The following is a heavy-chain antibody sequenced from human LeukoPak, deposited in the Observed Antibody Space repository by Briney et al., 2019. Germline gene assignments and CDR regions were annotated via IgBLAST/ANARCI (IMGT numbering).Heavy chain of an antibody. Sequence: PSETLSLTCTVSGGSISTYYWSWIRQPPGKGLEYNGYVYHSGSTNYNPSLKSRVTISVDTSKNQFSLKLSSVTAADTAVYYCASGGYCGSTSCYPNWFDPWGQGTLVTVSS. CDR1: GGSISTYY. CDR3: ASGGYCGSTSCYPNWFDP. CDR2: VYHSGST. V-gene: IGHV4-59*01. D-gene: IGHD2-2*01. J-gene: IGHJ5*02.